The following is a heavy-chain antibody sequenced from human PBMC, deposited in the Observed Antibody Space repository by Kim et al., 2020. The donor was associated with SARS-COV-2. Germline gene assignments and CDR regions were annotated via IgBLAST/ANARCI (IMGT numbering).Heavy chain of an antibody. CDR2: IYYSGST. CDR1: GGSISSSSYY. CDR3: ARHGSGDSSSWYLNAFDI. V-gene: IGHV4-39*01. D-gene: IGHD6-13*01. J-gene: IGHJ3*02. Sequence: SETLSLTCTVSGGSISSSSYYWGWIRQPPGKGLEWIGSIYYSGSTYYNPSLKSRVTISVDTSKNQFSLKLSSVTAADTAVYYCARHGSGDSSSWYLNAFDIWGQGTMVTVSS.